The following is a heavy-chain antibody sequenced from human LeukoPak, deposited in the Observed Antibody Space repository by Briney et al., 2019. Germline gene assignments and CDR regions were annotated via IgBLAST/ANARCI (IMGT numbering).Heavy chain of an antibody. J-gene: IGHJ5*02. V-gene: IGHV3-48*03. Sequence: PGGSLRLSCAASGFTFSSYEMNWVRQAPGKGLEWVSYISSSGSTIYYADSVKGRFTISRDNAKNTLYLQMNSLRAEDTAVYYCAKVMLGELLYWFDPWGQGTLVTVSS. CDR2: ISSSGSTI. CDR1: GFTFSSYE. CDR3: AKVMLGELLYWFDP. D-gene: IGHD3-10*02.